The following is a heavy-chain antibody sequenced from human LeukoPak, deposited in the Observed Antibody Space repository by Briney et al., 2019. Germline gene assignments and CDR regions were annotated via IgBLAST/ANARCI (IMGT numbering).Heavy chain of an antibody. D-gene: IGHD3-3*01. CDR1: GFTFSRHW. V-gene: IGHV3-7*01. CDR3: AKEEWFRFDY. J-gene: IGHJ4*02. CDR2: IKPDGSDQ. Sequence: GGSLRLSCSASGFTFSRHWMTWVRQAPGKGLEWVAKIKPDGSDQFYVDSVRGRFTISKDNAKNSLYLQMNGLTIEDTAIYCCAKEEWFRFDYWGQGNLVTVAS.